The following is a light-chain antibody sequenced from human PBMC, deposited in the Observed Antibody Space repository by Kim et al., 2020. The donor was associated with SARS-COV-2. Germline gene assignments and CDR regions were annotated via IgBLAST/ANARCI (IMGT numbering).Light chain of an antibody. J-gene: IGKJ4*01. CDR3: QQAHSFPLT. V-gene: IGKV1-12*01. CDR1: QGISRW. Sequence: APVGARVTTTCRASQGISRWLAWYQQKPGTAPKLLIYAATSLQSGVPSRFSGSGSGTDFTLTISSLQPEDSATYYCQQAHSFPLTFGGGTKVDIK. CDR2: AAT.